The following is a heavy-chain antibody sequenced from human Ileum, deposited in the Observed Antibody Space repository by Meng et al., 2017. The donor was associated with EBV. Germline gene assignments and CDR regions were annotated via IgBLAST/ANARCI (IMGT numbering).Heavy chain of an antibody. CDR2: VVYSGTT. D-gene: IGHD1-14*01. Sequence: RRQGPCAGLVKPSDPPPLTCTVSGGSISSSSYYWAWIRQPPGEGLEWIGSVVYSGTTYYTSSLKSRVSISVDTSKNQFSLKLSSVTAADTAVYYCARHHHSPTFDYWGQGTLVTVSS. CDR1: GGSISSSSYY. J-gene: IGHJ4*02. V-gene: IGHV4-39*01. CDR3: ARHHHSPTFDY.